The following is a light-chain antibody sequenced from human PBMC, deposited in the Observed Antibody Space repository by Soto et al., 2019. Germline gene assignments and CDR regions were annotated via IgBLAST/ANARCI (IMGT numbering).Light chain of an antibody. Sequence: EIVLTQSPGTLSLSPGERATLSCRASQSVSSSYLAWYQQKPGQAPRLLIFAASSRATDIPDRFSGSGSGTDFTLTISRLEPEDFAVYYCQQYGSSPNTFGQGTMLEIK. J-gene: IGKJ2*01. CDR2: AAS. CDR3: QQYGSSPNT. CDR1: QSVSSSY. V-gene: IGKV3-20*01.